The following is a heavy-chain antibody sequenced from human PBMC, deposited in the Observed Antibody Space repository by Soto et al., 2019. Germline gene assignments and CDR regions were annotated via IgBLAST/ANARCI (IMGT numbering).Heavy chain of an antibody. CDR3: ARVGPYSSGGGVNTWSDP. Sequence: TLSVTCAISGDSVSSNSAAWNWIRRSPSGGLEWLGRTYYRSKWYNDYAVSVKSRITINPDTSKNQFSLQLNSVTPEDTAVYSCARVGPYSSGGGVNTWSDPRGQGTWVTVSS. V-gene: IGHV6-1*01. D-gene: IGHD6-19*01. CDR1: GDSVSSNSAA. CDR2: TYYRSKWYN. J-gene: IGHJ5*02.